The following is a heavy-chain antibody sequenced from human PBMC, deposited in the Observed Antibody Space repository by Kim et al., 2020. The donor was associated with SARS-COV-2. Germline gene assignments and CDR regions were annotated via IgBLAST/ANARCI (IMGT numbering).Heavy chain of an antibody. V-gene: IGHV4-34*01. CDR3: ARGRSTVTPYPFDY. J-gene: IGHJ4*02. Sequence: NPSRERRVAISGETPKNQFSLQLSSVTAADTAVYYCARGRSTVTPYPFDYWGQGTLVTVSS. D-gene: IGHD4-17*01.